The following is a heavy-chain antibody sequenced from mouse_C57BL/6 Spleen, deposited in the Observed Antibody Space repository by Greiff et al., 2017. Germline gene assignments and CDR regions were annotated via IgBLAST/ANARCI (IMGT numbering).Heavy chain of an antibody. V-gene: IGHV1-50*01. J-gene: IGHJ3*01. Sequence: QVQLQQPGAELVKPGASVKLSCKASGYTFTSYWMQWVKQRPGQGLEWIGEIDPSDSYTNSNQKFKGKATLTVDTSSSTAYMQLRSLTSEDSAVYYCATGASMVTTRNWGQGTLVTVSA. CDR1: GYTFTSYW. D-gene: IGHD2-2*01. CDR3: ATGASMVTTRN. CDR2: IDPSDSYT.